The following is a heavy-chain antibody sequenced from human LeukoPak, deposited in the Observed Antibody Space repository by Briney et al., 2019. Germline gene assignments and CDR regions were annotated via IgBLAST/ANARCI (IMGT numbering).Heavy chain of an antibody. CDR2: IIPIFGTA. Sequence: SVKVPCKASGGTFSSYAISWVRQAPGQGLEWMGRIIPIFGTANYAQKFQGRVTITTDESTGTAYMELSSLRSEDTAVYYCARGLDYYGSGSYLNDWGQGTLVTVSS. CDR3: ARGLDYYGSGSYLND. D-gene: IGHD3-10*01. J-gene: IGHJ4*02. CDR1: GGTFSSYA. V-gene: IGHV1-69*05.